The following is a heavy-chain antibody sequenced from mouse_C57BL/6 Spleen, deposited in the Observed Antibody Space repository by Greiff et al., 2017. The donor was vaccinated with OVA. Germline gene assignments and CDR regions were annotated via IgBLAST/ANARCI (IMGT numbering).Heavy chain of an antibody. D-gene: IGHD2-10*01. CDR2: IYPGSGRT. CDR1: GYTFTSYW. V-gene: IGHV1-55*01. CDR3: ARSLLGY. J-gene: IGHJ2*01. Sequence: QVQLQQPGAELVKPGASVKMSCKASGYTFTSYWITWVKQRPGQGLEWIGDIYPGSGRTNSNEKFKSKATLTVDTSSSTAYMQLRSLTSEDSAVYYCARSLLGYWGQGTTLTVSS.